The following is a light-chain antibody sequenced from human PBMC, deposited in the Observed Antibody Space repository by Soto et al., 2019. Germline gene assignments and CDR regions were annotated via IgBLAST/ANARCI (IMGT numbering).Light chain of an antibody. CDR3: QQYYSTPWT. V-gene: IGKV4-1*01. J-gene: IGKJ1*01. CDR2: WAS. CDR1: QSVLYSSDNENY. Sequence: DIVMTQSPDSLAVSLGERATINCKSSQSVLYSSDNENYLAWYQQKPGQPPKLLIYWASTRESGVPDRFSGSGSGPDFTLTISSLQAEDVAVYYCQQYYSTPWTFGQGTKVVIK.